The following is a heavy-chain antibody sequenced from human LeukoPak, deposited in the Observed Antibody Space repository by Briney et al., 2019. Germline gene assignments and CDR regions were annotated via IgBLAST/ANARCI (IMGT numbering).Heavy chain of an antibody. CDR1: GYSFTNYY. V-gene: IGHV1-46*01. Sequence: ASVKVSCKTSGYSFTNYYIQWVRLAPGQGPEYMGISYPSDGNAVYAQKFRGRVTMTRDTSTSTVYMELSSLTSEDTAVYYCARDSHNYACDYWGQGTLVTVSS. J-gene: IGHJ4*02. CDR3: ARDSHNYACDY. D-gene: IGHD4-11*01. CDR2: SYPSDGNA.